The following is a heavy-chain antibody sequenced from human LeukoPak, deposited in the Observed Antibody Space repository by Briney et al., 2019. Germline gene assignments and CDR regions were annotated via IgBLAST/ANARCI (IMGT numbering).Heavy chain of an antibody. CDR3: ATMTETVMALSFDY. Sequence: SETLSPTCTVSGGSIRSNSYNGGWIRQPPGKGLEWIAIIYDSGSTDYNPSLKSRVIISRDTSRNQFSLNLSSVTAADTAVYYCATMTETVMALSFDYWGQGTLVTVSS. D-gene: IGHD5-18*01. V-gene: IGHV4-39*01. J-gene: IGHJ4*02. CDR2: IYDSGST. CDR1: GGSIRSNSYN.